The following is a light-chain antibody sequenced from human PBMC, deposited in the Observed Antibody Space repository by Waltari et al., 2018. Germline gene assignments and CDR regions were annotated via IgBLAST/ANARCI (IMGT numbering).Light chain of an antibody. CDR2: LDT. CDR3: QAWDSSAGVV. V-gene: IGLV3-1*01. CDR1: ALGDKY. J-gene: IGLJ2*01. Sequence: SYELTQPPSVSVSPGPTAIFPCPGDALGDKYAFWFQQKPGQSPVLVIYLDTKRPSGMLEGFSGSNCGDTATLTISGSQVVDEADYYCQAWDSSAGVVFGGGTKLAVL.